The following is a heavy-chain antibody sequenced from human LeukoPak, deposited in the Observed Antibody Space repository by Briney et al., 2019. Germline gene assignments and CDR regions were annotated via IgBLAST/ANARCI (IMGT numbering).Heavy chain of an antibody. V-gene: IGHV1-18*01. CDR3: ARGGGAARPEPSYYYYYMDV. D-gene: IGHD6-6*01. CDR2: ISAYNGNT. J-gene: IGHJ6*03. CDR1: GYTFTSYG. Sequence: ASVKVSCKASGYTFTSYGISWVRQAPGQGLEWMGWISAYNGNTNYAQKLQGRVTMTTDTSTSTAYMELRSLRSDDTAVYYCARGGGAARPEPSYYYYYMDVWGKGTTVTVSS.